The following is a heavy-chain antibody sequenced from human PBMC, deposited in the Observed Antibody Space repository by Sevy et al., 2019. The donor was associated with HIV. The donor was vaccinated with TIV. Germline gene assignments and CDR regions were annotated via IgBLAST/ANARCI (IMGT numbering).Heavy chain of an antibody. D-gene: IGHD3-16*01. CDR1: GGSISSGVYY. V-gene: IGHV4-31*03. Sequence: SETLSLTCTVSGGSISSGVYYWSWIRQHPGKGLEWIGYIYYSGSTYYNPSLKSRVTISVDTSKNQFSLKLSSVTAADTAVYYCARDRGSYDYYYYMDVWGKGTTVTVSS. J-gene: IGHJ6*03. CDR2: IYYSGST. CDR3: ARDRGSYDYYYYMDV.